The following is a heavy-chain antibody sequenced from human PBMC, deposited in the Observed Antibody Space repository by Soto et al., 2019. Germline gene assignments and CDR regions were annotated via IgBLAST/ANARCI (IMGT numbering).Heavy chain of an antibody. CDR2: ITTSSAYI. J-gene: IGHJ5*02. V-gene: IGHV3-21*01. D-gene: IGHD2-21*01. CDR3: VRSGTARLLRHSWFDT. CDR1: GFTFNTYD. Sequence: SLRRSCAASGFTFNTYDMNWVRQAPSKGLEWVSSITTSSAYIYYADSLKGRITISRDNAKNSLFLQMNSLRAEDTAVYYCVRSGTARLLRHSWFDTWGQGTLVTVSS.